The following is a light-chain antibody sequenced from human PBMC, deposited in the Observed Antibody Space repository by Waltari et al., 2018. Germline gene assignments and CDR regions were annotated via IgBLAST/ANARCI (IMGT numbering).Light chain of an antibody. V-gene: IGLV2-14*01. CDR1: SSDVGGYNF. J-gene: IGLJ3*02. CDR2: DVT. CDR3: SSYTSSSTWV. Sequence: QSALTQPASVSGSPGQSITISCTGTSSDVGGYNFVSWYQQHPGKAPNLMIYDVTERPSGVSNRFSGSKYGNTASLTISGLQAEDEADYYCSSYTSSSTWVFGGGTKLTVL.